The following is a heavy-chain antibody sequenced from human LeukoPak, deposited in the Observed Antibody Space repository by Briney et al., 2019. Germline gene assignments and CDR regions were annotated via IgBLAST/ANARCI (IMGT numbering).Heavy chain of an antibody. J-gene: IGHJ4*02. CDR1: GFTFTAYH. D-gene: IGHD4-17*01. CDR3: ARGTTVTTEFDY. Sequence: GASVKVSCKASGFTFTAYHMHWVRQAPGQGLEWMGWINPNSGGTNYAQKFQGRVTMTRDTSISTAYMELSRLRSDDTAVYYCARGTTVTTEFDYWGQGTLVTVSS. CDR2: INPNSGGT. V-gene: IGHV1-2*02.